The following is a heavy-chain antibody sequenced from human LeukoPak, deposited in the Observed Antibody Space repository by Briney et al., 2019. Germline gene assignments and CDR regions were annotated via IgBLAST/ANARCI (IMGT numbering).Heavy chain of an antibody. CDR2: IYYSGST. CDR1: GGSISSSSYY. CDR3: ARAIKGIAAPFDY. Sequence: SETLSLTCTVSGGSISSSSYYWGWIRQPPGKGLEWIGSIYYSGSTYYNPSLKSRVTISVDTSKNQFSLKLSSVTAADTAVYYCARAIKGIAAPFDYWGQGTLVTVPS. D-gene: IGHD6-13*01. J-gene: IGHJ4*02. V-gene: IGHV4-39*07.